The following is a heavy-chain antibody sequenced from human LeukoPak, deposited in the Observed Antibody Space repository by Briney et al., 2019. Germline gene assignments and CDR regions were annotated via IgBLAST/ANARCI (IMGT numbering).Heavy chain of an antibody. D-gene: IGHD1-20*01. Sequence: SETLSLTCTVSGGSISSYYWSWIRQPPGKGLEWIGYIYYSGSTNYDPSLKSRVTMSVDTSKNQFSLNLSSVTAADTAVYYCARAITGTTFAFDIWGQGTIVTVSS. V-gene: IGHV4-59*13. CDR3: ARAITGTTFAFDI. CDR1: GGSISSYY. J-gene: IGHJ3*02. CDR2: IYYSGST.